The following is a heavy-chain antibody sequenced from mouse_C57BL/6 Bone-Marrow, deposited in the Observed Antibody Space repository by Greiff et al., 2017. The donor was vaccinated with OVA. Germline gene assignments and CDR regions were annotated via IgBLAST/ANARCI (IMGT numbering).Heavy chain of an antibody. J-gene: IGHJ2*01. V-gene: IGHV1-50*01. CDR1: GYTFTSYW. CDR2: IDPSDSYT. CDR3: ARPLYGSGFDY. Sequence: QVQLQQPGAELVKPGASVKLSCKASGYTFTSYWMQWVKQRPGQGLEWIGEIDPSDSYTNYNQKFKGKATLTVDTSSSTSYMQLSSLTSEDSAVYYCARPLYGSGFDYWGQGTTLTVSS. D-gene: IGHD1-1*01.